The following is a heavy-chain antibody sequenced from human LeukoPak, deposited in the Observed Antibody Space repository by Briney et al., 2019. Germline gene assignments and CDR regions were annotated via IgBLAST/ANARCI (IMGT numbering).Heavy chain of an antibody. CDR2: ISYDGSNK. CDR1: GFTFSSYG. J-gene: IGHJ4*02. V-gene: IGHV3-30*18. CDR3: AKGTYYDYVWGDGGADY. Sequence: PGGSLRLSCAASGFTFSSYGIHWVRQAPGKGLEWVAVISYDGSNKYYADSVKGRFTISRDNSKNTLYLQMNSLRAEDTAVYYCAKGTYYDYVWGDGGADYWGQGTLVTVSS. D-gene: IGHD3-16*01.